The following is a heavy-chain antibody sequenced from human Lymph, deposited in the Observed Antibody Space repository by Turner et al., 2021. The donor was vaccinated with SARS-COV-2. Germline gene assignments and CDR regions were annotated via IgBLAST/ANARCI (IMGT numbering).Heavy chain of an antibody. J-gene: IGHJ4*02. V-gene: IGHV3-21*01. CDR3: TRERYDSSGSESYYFDY. CDR1: LFTFSSYT. Sequence: EVQLVDAGGCLVNPGWSLSLSCASSLFTFSSYTINWVRKAPGKGLEWVSSISSSSSYIYYADSVKGRVTITRDNAKTSLYLKMTRLRDEDTAVYYCTRERYDSSGSESYYFDYWGQGTLVTVSS. D-gene: IGHD3-22*01. CDR2: ISSSSSYI.